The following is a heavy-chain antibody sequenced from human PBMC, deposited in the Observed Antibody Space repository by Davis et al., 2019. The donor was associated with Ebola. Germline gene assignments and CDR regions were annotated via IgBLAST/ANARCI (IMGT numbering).Heavy chain of an antibody. CDR2: IYYSGST. Sequence: MPSETLSLTCTVSGGSVSSGSYYWSWIRQPPGKGLEWIGYIYYSGSTNYSPSLRSRVTISVDTSKNLFSLKVTSVTAADTAVYYCARGDSYYDPTGYYAGPEAPDHWGQGTLVSVSS. J-gene: IGHJ4*02. V-gene: IGHV4-61*01. CDR3: ARGDSYYDPTGYYAGPEAPDH. CDR1: GGSVSSGSYY. D-gene: IGHD3-22*01.